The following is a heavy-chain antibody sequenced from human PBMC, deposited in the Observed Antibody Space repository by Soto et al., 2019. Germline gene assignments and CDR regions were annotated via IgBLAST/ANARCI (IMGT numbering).Heavy chain of an antibody. D-gene: IGHD1-1*01. J-gene: IGHJ5*02. CDR3: VRDGTKTLRDWFDP. CDR2: IYATGTT. Sequence: SETLSLTCTVSGASVSGFYWSWIRKSAGKGLEWIGRIYATGTTDYNPSLKSRVMMSVDTSKKQFSLKLRSVTAADTAVYYCVRDGTKTLRDWFDPWGQGISVTVSS. CDR1: GASVSGFY. V-gene: IGHV4-4*07.